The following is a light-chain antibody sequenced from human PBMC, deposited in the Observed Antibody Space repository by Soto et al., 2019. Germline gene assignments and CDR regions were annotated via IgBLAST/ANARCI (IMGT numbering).Light chain of an antibody. CDR2: DAS. Sequence: DIQMTQSPSTLSATAGDRVTITCRASQSISSWLAWYQQKPGKAPKLLTYDASNLESGVPSRFSGSGSGTEFTLPISNLQPDDFATYYCQQYENYWTF. CDR3: QQYENYWT. CDR1: QSISSW. J-gene: IGKJ1*01. V-gene: IGKV1-5*01.